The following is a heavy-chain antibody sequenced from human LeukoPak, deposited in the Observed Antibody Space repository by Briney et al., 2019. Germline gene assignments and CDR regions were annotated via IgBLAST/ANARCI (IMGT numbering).Heavy chain of an antibody. CDR3: ARSTGTDYYYGMDV. CDR1: GGTFSSYA. Sequence: SVKVSCKASGGTFSSYAISWVRQAPGQGLEWMGRIIPILGVANYAQKFQGRATITADKSTSTAYMELSSLRSEDTAVYYCARSTGTDYYYGMDVWGQGTTVTVSS. V-gene: IGHV1-69*04. J-gene: IGHJ6*02. CDR2: IIPILGVA. D-gene: IGHD2-8*02.